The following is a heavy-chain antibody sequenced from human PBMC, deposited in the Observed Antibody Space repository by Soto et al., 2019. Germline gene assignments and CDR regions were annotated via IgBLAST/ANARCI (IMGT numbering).Heavy chain of an antibody. D-gene: IGHD6-13*01. J-gene: IGHJ6*02. V-gene: IGHV4-39*01. CDR2: IYYSGST. CDR1: GGSISSSSYY. CDR3: ARHSLAAAGRIGYYYYGMDV. Sequence: SETLSLTCTVSGGSISSSSYYWGWIRQPPGKGLEWIGSIYYSGSTYYNPSLKSRVTISVDTSKNQFSLKLSSLTAADTAVYYCARHSLAAAGRIGYYYYGMDVWGQGTTVT.